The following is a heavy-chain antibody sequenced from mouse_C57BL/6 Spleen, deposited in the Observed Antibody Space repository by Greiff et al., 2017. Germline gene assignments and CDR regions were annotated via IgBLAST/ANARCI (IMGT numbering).Heavy chain of an antibody. CDR3: ASYGSSPLDY. V-gene: IGHV1-76*01. CDR2: IYPGSGNT. D-gene: IGHD1-1*01. CDR1: GYTFTDYY. Sequence: VQLKESGAELVRPGASVKLSCKASGYTFTDYYINWVKQRPGQGLEWIARIYPGSGNTYYNEKFKGKATLTAEKSSSTAYMQLSSLTSEDSAVYFCASYGSSPLDYWGQGTTLTVSS. J-gene: IGHJ2*01.